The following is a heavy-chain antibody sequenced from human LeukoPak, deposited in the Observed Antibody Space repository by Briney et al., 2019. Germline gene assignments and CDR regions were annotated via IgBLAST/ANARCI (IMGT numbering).Heavy chain of an antibody. CDR3: ASHTAAYFFDY. CDR1: GGSISSGDYY. CDR2: IYYSGTT. V-gene: IGHV4-31*03. D-gene: IGHD2-21*02. Sequence: SETPSLTCTVSGGSISSGDYYWSWIRQHPGKGLEWIGYIYYSGTTYYNPSLKSRVTISVDTSKNQFSLKLTSVTAADTAVYYCASHTAAYFFDYWGQGTLVTVSS. J-gene: IGHJ4*02.